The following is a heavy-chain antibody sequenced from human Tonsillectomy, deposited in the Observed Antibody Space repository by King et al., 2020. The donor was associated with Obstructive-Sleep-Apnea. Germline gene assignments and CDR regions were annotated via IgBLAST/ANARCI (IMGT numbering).Heavy chain of an antibody. Sequence: VQLQESGPGLVKPSETLSLTCTVSGVSISRYYWSWIRQPPGKGLEWIAYISYSGSTNYNPSLKSRVTISVDTSKNQFSLKLSSVTTADTAVYYCASLVVPSAYSEYWGQGTLVTVSS. V-gene: IGHV4-59*08. CDR3: ASLVVPSAYSEY. D-gene: IGHD2-2*01. CDR1: GVSISRYY. CDR2: ISYSGST. J-gene: IGHJ4*02.